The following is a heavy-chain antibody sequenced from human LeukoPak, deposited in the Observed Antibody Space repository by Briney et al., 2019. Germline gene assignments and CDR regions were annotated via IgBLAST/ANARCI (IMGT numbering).Heavy chain of an antibody. Sequence: SETLSLTCTVSGGSISSYFWSWIRQPPGKGLQWIGYIYYSGSTIYNPSLKSRVTISVDTSKNQFSLKLSSVTAADTAVYYCARASADYYYYYMDVWGKGTTVTISS. CDR1: GGSISSYF. CDR2: IYYSGST. J-gene: IGHJ6*03. V-gene: IGHV4-59*01. CDR3: ARASADYYYYYMDV.